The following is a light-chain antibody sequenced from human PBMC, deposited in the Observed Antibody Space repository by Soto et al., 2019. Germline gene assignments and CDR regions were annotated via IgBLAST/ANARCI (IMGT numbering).Light chain of an antibody. CDR1: ESVSSGY. Sequence: EIVLTQSPATLSLSPGERATLSCRASESVSSGYLAWYQQKPGQAPRLLIYGASNRAIGIPDRFSGSWSGTDFTLTISRLEPEDFAVYCCQQYGNSPLYSFGEGTKLEIK. CDR2: GAS. J-gene: IGKJ2*03. CDR3: QQYGNSPLYS. V-gene: IGKV3-20*01.